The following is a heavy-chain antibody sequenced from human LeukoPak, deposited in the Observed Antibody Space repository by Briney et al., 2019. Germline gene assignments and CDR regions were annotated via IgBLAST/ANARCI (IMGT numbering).Heavy chain of an antibody. Sequence: ASVKVSCKASGYTFTGYYMHWVRQAPGQGLEWMGWINPNSGGTNYAQKFQGWVTMTRDTSISTAYMELSRLRSDDTAVYYCARPYSGYSIDAFDIWGQGTMVTVSS. J-gene: IGHJ3*02. CDR3: ARPYSGYSIDAFDI. CDR1: GYTFTGYY. V-gene: IGHV1-2*04. D-gene: IGHD5-12*01. CDR2: INPNSGGT.